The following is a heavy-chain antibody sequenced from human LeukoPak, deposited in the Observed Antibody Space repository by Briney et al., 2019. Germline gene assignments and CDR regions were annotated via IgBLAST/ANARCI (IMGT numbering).Heavy chain of an antibody. Sequence: GESLKISCKGSGYRFINYWIGWVRQMPGKGLEWMGIIYPGDSDTRYSPSFQGQVTISADKSISTAYLQWSSLQASDTVIYYCTRLATYYYYMDVWGKGTTVTVSS. CDR1: GYRFINYW. CDR3: TRLATYYYYMDV. CDR2: IYPGDSDT. V-gene: IGHV5-51*01. J-gene: IGHJ6*03.